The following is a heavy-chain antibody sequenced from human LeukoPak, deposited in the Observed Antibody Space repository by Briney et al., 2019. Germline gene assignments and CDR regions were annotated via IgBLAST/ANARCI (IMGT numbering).Heavy chain of an antibody. CDR3: AREKGSSTYYMDV. J-gene: IGHJ6*03. V-gene: IGHV1-46*01. CDR2: INPSGGST. Sequence: ASVKVSCKASGYTFTSYDINWVRQAPGQGLGMGIINPSGGSTSYAQKFQGRVTMTRDMSTSTVYMELSSLRSEDTAVYYCAREKGSSTYYMDVWGKGTTVTVSS. CDR1: GYTFTSYD. D-gene: IGHD6-6*01.